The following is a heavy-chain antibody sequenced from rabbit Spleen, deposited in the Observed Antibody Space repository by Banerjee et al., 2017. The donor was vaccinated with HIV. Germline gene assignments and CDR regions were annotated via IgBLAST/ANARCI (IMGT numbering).Heavy chain of an antibody. J-gene: IGHJ3*01. CDR1: GVDFSSYYY. CDR3: VRGGGGGGDGFDF. Sequence: QSLEESGGGLVKPGGTLTLTCTVSGVDFSSYYYMCWVRQAPGKGLEWIACIYAGDGSTRYATWAKGRFTISKTSSTTVTLQMTTPTAADTATYFCVRGGGGGGDGFDFWGQGTLVTVS. D-gene: IGHD2-1*01. CDR2: IYAGDGST. V-gene: IGHV1S40*01.